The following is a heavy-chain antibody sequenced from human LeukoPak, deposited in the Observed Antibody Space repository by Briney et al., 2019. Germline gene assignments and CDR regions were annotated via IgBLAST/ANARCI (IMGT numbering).Heavy chain of an antibody. CDR2: ISSSGSTI. Sequence: GGSLRLSCAASGFTFSSYEMNWVRQAPGKGLEWVSYISSSGSTIYYADSVKGRFTISRDNAKNSLYLQMHSLRAEDTAVYYRARGSGDWFHAFDIWGQGTMVIVSS. V-gene: IGHV3-48*03. CDR1: GFTFSSYE. J-gene: IGHJ3*02. CDR3: ARGSGDWFHAFDI. D-gene: IGHD3-9*01.